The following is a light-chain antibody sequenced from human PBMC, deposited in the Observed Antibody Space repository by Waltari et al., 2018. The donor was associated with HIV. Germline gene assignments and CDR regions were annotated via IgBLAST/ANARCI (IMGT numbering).Light chain of an antibody. CDR1: GRYVGSTMS. V-gene: IGLV2-23*02. CDR3: CSYAGTVTYLV. Sequence: QSPLTQPASVSGSPGQPVTSTCNGPGRYVGSTMSVSWYQRHPGKGPRLIIYNVNSRPSGISSRFSGSKSGNTASLTISGLQADDEAEYICCSYAGTVTYLVFGGGTKLTVL. CDR2: NVN. J-gene: IGLJ2*01.